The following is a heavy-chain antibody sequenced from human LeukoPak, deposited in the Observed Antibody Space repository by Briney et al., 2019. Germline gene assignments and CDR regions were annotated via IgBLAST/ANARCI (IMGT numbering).Heavy chain of an antibody. CDR3: AREMLAAVAAQS. D-gene: IGHD6-19*01. CDR2: ISSSSSYM. CDR1: GFTFSIYN. V-gene: IGHV3-21*01. Sequence: GGSLRLSCAASGFTFSIYNMNWVRQAPGKGLEWVSSISSSSSYMYYADSMKGRFTISRDNAKNSLYLQMNSLRAEDTAVYYCAREMLAAVAAQSWGQGTLVTVSS. J-gene: IGHJ5*02.